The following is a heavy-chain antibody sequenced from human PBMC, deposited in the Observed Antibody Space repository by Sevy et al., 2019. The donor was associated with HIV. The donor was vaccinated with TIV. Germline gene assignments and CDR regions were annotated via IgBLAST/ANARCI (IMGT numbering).Heavy chain of an antibody. CDR2: ISGSGGST. D-gene: IGHD6-19*01. J-gene: IGHJ4*02. CDR1: GFTFSSYA. V-gene: IGHV3-23*01. CDR3: AKDIPSGWYPATSFYY. Sequence: PGGSLRLSCAASGFTFSSYAMSWVRQAPGKGLEWVSAISGSGGSTYYADSVKGRFTISRDNSKNTLYLQMNSLRAEDTAVYYCAKDIPSGWYPATSFYYWGQGTLVTVSS.